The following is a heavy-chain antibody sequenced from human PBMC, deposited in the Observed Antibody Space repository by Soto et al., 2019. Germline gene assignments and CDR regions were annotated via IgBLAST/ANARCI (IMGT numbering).Heavy chain of an antibody. CDR3: ARDRTFSSSRPLDY. J-gene: IGHJ4*02. D-gene: IGHD6-6*01. CDR1: GYTFTSYG. V-gene: IGHV1-18*01. Sequence: EASVKVSCKASGYTFTSYGISWVRQAPGQGLEWMGWISAYNGNTNYAQKLQGRVTMTTDTSTSTAYMELRSLRSDDTAVYYCARDRTFSSSRPLDYWGQGTLVTVSS. CDR2: ISAYNGNT.